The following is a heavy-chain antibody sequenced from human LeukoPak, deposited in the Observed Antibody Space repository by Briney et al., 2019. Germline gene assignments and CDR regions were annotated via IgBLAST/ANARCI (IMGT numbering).Heavy chain of an antibody. Sequence: SETLSLTCTVSGGSISSYYWSWIRQPPGKGLEWIGTISYSGSTYYNSSLKSRVTISVDTSKNQFSLKLNSMTAADTAVYYCARRQWFGDLINNWFDPWGQGTLVTVSS. J-gene: IGHJ5*02. CDR2: ISYSGST. D-gene: IGHD3-10*01. CDR1: GGSISSYY. CDR3: ARRQWFGDLINNWFDP. V-gene: IGHV4-39*01.